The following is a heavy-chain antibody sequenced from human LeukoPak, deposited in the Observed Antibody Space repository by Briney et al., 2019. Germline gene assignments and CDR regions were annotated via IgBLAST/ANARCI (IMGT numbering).Heavy chain of an antibody. V-gene: IGHV1-2*02. Sequence: ASVKVSCKASGYTFTGYYMHWIRQAPGQGLEWMGWINPNSGDTIHAQRFQGRVTMTRDTSISTAYMELSRLRSDDTAVYYCARYHGYRGYLDAFDVWGHGTMVTVSS. CDR2: INPNSGDT. CDR3: ARYHGYRGYLDAFDV. D-gene: IGHD5-12*01. J-gene: IGHJ3*01. CDR1: GYTFTGYY.